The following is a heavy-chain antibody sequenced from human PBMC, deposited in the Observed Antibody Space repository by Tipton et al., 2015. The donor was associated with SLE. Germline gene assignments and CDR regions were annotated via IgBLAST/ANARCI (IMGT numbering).Heavy chain of an antibody. CDR1: GGSFSDYA. CDR2: IIPLFGTP. V-gene: IGHV1-69*05. D-gene: IGHD2-15*01. CDR3: AIIGGSFEY. J-gene: IGHJ4*02. Sequence: QLVQSGVEVKKPGSSVKVSCKASGGSFSDYAISWVRQAPGQGLEWMGGIIPLFGTPHYAQRFQGRVSITTDESTSTAYMELRSLKSEDTAVYYCAIIGGSFEYWGQGTLVSVSS.